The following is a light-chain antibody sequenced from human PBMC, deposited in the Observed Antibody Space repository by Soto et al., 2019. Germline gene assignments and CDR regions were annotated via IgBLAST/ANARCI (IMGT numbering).Light chain of an antibody. V-gene: IGLV2-23*01. CDR2: EGS. CDR1: SSDVGSYNL. Sequence: QSVLTQPASVSGSPGQSITISCTGTSSDVGSYNLVSWYQQHPGKAPKLMIYEGSKRPSGVSNRFSSSKSGNTASLTISGLQAEDDAVYYSCSSAGNSTSVYVFGTGTKVTVL. CDR3: CSSAGNSTSVYV. J-gene: IGLJ1*01.